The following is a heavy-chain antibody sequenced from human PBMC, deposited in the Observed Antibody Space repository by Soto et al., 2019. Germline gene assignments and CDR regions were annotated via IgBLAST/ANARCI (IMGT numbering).Heavy chain of an antibody. CDR1: GFMFSGYS. D-gene: IGHD5-12*01. Sequence: EVQLLESGGGLVQPGGSLRLSCGVSGFMFSGYSMNWVRQAPGKGLEWLSYICSRSQTIFYADSVKGRFTISRDNAKNSLYLQMNNLRDDDTAVYFCAREDIMGTRSFDYWGQGTLVTVSS. CDR2: ICSRSQTI. CDR3: AREDIMGTRSFDY. V-gene: IGHV3-48*02. J-gene: IGHJ4*02.